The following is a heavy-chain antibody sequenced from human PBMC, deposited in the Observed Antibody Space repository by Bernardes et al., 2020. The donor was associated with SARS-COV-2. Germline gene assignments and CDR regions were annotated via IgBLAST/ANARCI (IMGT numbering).Heavy chain of an antibody. Sequence: ETLSLTCTVSGASSSGSSFYWGWIRQPPGKGLEWIGNIYSSGNTYYNPSLKSRVTISVDTSKNQFYLKLSSVTAADTAVYYCARPNMIFGVVGWFDPWGQGTLVTVSS. CDR2: IYSSGNT. D-gene: IGHD3-3*01. J-gene: IGHJ5*02. CDR1: GASSSGSSFY. CDR3: ARPNMIFGVVGWFDP. V-gene: IGHV4-39*01.